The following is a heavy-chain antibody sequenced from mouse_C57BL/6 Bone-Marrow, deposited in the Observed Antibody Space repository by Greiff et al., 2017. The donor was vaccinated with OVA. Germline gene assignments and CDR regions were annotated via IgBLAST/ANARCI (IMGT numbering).Heavy chain of an antibody. D-gene: IGHD1-2*01. Sequence: QVQLQQPGAELVMPGASVKLSCKASGYTFTSYWMHWVKQRPGQGLEWIGEIDPSDSYTNYNQKFKGKSTLTVDKSSSTAYMQLGSLTSEDSAVYYCARGDTTAYFDYWGQGTTLTVSS. CDR1: GYTFTSYW. CDR2: IDPSDSYT. V-gene: IGHV1-69*01. J-gene: IGHJ2*01. CDR3: ARGDTTAYFDY.